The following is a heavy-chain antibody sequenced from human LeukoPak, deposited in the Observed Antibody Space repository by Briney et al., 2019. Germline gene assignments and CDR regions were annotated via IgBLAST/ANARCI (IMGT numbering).Heavy chain of an antibody. J-gene: IGHJ4*02. D-gene: IGHD6-6*01. CDR3: ARRVEAQLVVTNFDY. V-gene: IGHV4-34*01. Sequence: PLETLSLTCTVSGGSISSYYWSWIRQPPGKGLEWIGEINHSGSTNYNPSLKSRFTISVETSRIQCSLKRSSVTAADTAVYYCARRVEAQLVVTNFDYWGQGSLVTVSS. CDR1: GGSISSYY. CDR2: INHSGST.